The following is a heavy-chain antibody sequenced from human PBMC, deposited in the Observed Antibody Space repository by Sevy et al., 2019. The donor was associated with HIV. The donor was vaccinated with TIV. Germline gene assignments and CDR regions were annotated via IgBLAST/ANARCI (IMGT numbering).Heavy chain of an antibody. D-gene: IGHD6-6*01. J-gene: IGHJ4*02. V-gene: IGHV5-51*01. CDR2: IYPGDSDT. CDR3: ARQSSIAARRSLYYFDY. Sequence: GESLKISCKGSGYSFTSYWIGWVRQMPGKGLEWMGIIYPGDSDTRYSPSFQGQVTISADKSISTAYLQWSSLKASDTAMYYCARQSSIAARRSLYYFDYWGQGTLVTVSS. CDR1: GYSFTSYW.